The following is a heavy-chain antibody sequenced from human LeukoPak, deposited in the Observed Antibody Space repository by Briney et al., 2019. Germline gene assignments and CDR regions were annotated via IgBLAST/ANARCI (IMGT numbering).Heavy chain of an antibody. CDR2: IKPDGRDK. D-gene: IGHD7-27*01. CDR1: GFTFSVYW. Sequence: PGGSLRLSCAASGFTFSVYWMSWVRQAPGKGLEWVAHIKPDGRDKYSVDFVRGRFTISRDNARKSLYLQMNSLRAEDTVVFYCAAWGADSPLKYWGRGALLTVSS. CDR3: AAWGADSPLKY. V-gene: IGHV3-7*01. J-gene: IGHJ4*02.